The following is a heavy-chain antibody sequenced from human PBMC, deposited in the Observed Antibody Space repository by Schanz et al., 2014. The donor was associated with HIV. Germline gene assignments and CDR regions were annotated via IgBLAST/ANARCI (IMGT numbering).Heavy chain of an antibody. CDR3: VRRGRGNYGPFDN. CDR2: INWSSSSR. V-gene: IGHV3-9*01. Sequence: VQLVESGGGVVQPGRSLRLSCAASGFTFEDYSLHWVRQVPGRGLDWVSGINWSSSSRAYADSVKGRVTISRDNDKNCVYLQMDSLRPEDTALYYCVRRGRGNYGPFDNWGQGTLVTVSS. CDR1: GFTFEDYS. J-gene: IGHJ4*02. D-gene: IGHD1-7*01.